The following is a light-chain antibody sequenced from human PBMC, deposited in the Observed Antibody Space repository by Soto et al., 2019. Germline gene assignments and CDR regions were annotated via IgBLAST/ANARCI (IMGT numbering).Light chain of an antibody. V-gene: IGLV2-14*01. CDR2: EVS. J-gene: IGLJ2*01. Sequence: QSALTQPASVSGSPGQSITISCTGTSSDVGGYKYVSWYQQHPDKAPKLIIFEVSNRPSGISSRLSGSKSGNTASLTISGLQAEEEDDYYCASYTSSSNSVIFGRGTKLTVL. CDR3: ASYTSSSNSVI. CDR1: SSDVGGYKY.